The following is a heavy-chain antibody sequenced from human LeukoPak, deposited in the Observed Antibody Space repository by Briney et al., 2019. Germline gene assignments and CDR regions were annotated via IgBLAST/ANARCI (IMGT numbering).Heavy chain of an antibody. CDR2: ISAYNGNT. CDR1: GYTFTSYG. V-gene: IGHV1-18*04. J-gene: IGHJ5*02. D-gene: IGHD3-9*01. Sequence: ASVKVSCKASGYTFTSYGISWVRQAPGQGLEWMGWISAYNGNTNYAQKLQGRVTMTTDTSTSTAYMELRSLRSDDTAVYYCARDYDILTGYYRASNWFDPWGQGTLVTVSS. CDR3: ARDYDILTGYYRASNWFDP.